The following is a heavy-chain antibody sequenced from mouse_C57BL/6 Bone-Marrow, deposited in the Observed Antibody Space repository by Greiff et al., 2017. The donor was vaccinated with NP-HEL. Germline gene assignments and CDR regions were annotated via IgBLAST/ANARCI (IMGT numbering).Heavy chain of an antibody. V-gene: IGHV5-12*01. CDR3: ARGGFTTVVGFDY. CDR2: ISNGGGST. D-gene: IGHD1-1*01. Sequence: EVMLVESGGGLVQPGGSLKLSCAASGFTFSDYYMYWVRQTPEKRLEWVAYISNGGGSTYYPDTVKGRFTISRDNAKNTLYLQMSRLKSEDTAMYYCARGGFTTVVGFDYWGQGTTLTVSS. CDR1: GFTFSDYY. J-gene: IGHJ2*01.